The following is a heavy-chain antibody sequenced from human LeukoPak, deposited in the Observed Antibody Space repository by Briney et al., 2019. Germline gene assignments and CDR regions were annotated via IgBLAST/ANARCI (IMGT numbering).Heavy chain of an antibody. Sequence: PSETLSLTCTVSGGSISSYYWSWIRQPPGKGLEWIGYIYYSGSTNYNPSLKSRVTISVDTSKNQFSLKLSSVTAADTAVYYCARIYDSSGYYLIGGAFDIWGQGTVVTVSS. CDR3: ARIYDSSGYYLIGGAFDI. CDR2: IYYSGST. D-gene: IGHD3-22*01. V-gene: IGHV4-59*01. J-gene: IGHJ3*02. CDR1: GGSISSYY.